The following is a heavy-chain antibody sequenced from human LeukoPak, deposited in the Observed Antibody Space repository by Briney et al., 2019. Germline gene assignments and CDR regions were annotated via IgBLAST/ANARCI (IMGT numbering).Heavy chain of an antibody. CDR3: AREYSSSLADY. D-gene: IGHD6-13*01. V-gene: IGHV3-48*03. J-gene: IGHJ4*02. CDR1: GFTFSSYE. Sequence: PGGSLRLSCAASGFTFSSYEMNWVRQAPGKGLEWVSYISSSGSTIYYADSVKGRFTISRDNAKNSLYLQMYSLRAEDTAVYYCAREYSSSLADYWGQGTLVTVSS. CDR2: ISSSGSTI.